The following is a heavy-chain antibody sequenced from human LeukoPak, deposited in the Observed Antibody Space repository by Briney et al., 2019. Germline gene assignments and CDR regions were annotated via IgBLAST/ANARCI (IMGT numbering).Heavy chain of an antibody. CDR1: GGSISSSSYY. Sequence: SETLSLTCTVSGGSISSSSYYWGWLPQPPGKGLEWIGSIYYSGSTYYNPSLKSRVTVSVDTSKNQFSLKLSSVTAADTAVYYCARRGKSKNYYDSSGYYTWYFDLWGRGTLVTVPS. V-gene: IGHV4-39*01. J-gene: IGHJ2*01. CDR2: IYYSGST. CDR3: ARRGKSKNYYDSSGYYTWYFDL. D-gene: IGHD3-22*01.